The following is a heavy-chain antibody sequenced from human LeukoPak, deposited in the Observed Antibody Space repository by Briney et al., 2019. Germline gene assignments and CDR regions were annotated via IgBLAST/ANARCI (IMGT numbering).Heavy chain of an antibody. CDR1: GGSFSGYY. D-gene: IGHD6-13*01. Sequence: SETLSLTCAVYGGSFSGYYWGWIRQPPGKGLEWIGSIYHSGRTFYNPSLKSRVTISVDTSKNQFSLKLTSVTAADTAVYYCARGPYSSSYFDYWGQGTLVTVSS. V-gene: IGHV4-38-2*01. CDR3: ARGPYSSSYFDY. J-gene: IGHJ4*02. CDR2: IYHSGRT.